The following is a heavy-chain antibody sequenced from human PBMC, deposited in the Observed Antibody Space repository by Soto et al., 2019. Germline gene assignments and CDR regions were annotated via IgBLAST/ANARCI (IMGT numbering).Heavy chain of an antibody. CDR3: AAGGGLPRYY. V-gene: IGHV4-30-2*01. J-gene: IGHJ4*02. Sequence: QLQLQESGSGLVKPSQTLSLTCAVSGGSISSGGYSWSWIRQPPGKGLEWIGYIYHSGSTYYNPSLMGRGTRAADRSKNQFSLQLSSVTAADTAVYYCAAGGGLPRYYWGQGTLVTVSS. CDR1: GGSISSGGYS. D-gene: IGHD1-26*01. CDR2: IYHSGST.